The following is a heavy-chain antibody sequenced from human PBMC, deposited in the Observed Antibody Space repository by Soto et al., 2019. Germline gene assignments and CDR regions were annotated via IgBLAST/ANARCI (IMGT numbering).Heavy chain of an antibody. V-gene: IGHV2-5*02. CDR1: GLSLRTTGVG. J-gene: IGHJ6*02. Sequence: QVTLKESGPTLVKPTQPLTLTCTVSGLSLRTTGVGVGWVRQPPGKALEWLALLYWDEDKRYSPSLRSRLTIAKDTSEKQVVLTMTTIDTVDTATYYCVQSRCGGDCLEIYSSHAYNGLDVWGQGTTVTVSS. CDR2: LYWDEDK. CDR3: VQSRCGGDCLEIYSSHAYNGLDV. D-gene: IGHD2-21*02.